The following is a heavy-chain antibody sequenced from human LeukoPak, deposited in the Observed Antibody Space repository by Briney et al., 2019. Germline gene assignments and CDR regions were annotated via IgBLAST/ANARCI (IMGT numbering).Heavy chain of an antibody. CDR2: IYYSGST. V-gene: IGHV4-59*01. J-gene: IGHJ5*02. D-gene: IGHD4-17*01. CDR3: ARWAVTSWFDP. CDR1: GVSISSYY. Sequence: KPSETLSLTCTVSGVSISSYYWSWIRQPPGKGLEWIGYIYYSGSTNYNPSLKSRVTISVDTSKNQFSLKLSSVTAADTAVYYCARWAVTSWFDPWGQGTLVTVSS.